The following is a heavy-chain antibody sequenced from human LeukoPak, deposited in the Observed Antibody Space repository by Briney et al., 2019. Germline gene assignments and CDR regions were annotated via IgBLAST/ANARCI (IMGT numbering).Heavy chain of an antibody. V-gene: IGHV3-21*01. D-gene: IGHD3-10*01. CDR1: TFTFSSYT. Sequence: GGSLRLSCAASTFTFSSYTMHWLRQAPGKGLEWVSSITSSSSYIYYTDSVKGRFTISRDNAKNSVYLQMNSLRAEDTAVYYCATDQLGGYGSYDYWGQGTLVTVSS. CDR3: ATDQLGGYGSYDY. J-gene: IGHJ4*02. CDR2: ITSSSSYI.